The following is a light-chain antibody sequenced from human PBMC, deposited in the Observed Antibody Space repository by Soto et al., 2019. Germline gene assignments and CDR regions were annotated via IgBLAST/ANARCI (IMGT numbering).Light chain of an antibody. V-gene: IGLV4-69*01. CDR1: SGHSRYT. CDR3: QTWGTGIP. J-gene: IGLJ2*01. CDR2: VNSDGSH. Sequence: QLVLTQSPSAAASLGASVKLTCTLTSGHSRYTIAWHQQQPGKSPRYLMTVNSDGSHNKGDGIPDRFSGSSSGAERYLTISSLQSEDEADYYCQTWGTGIPFGGGTKLTVL.